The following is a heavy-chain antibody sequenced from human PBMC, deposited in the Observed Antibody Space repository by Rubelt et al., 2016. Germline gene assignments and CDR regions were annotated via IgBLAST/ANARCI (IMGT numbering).Heavy chain of an antibody. J-gene: IGHJ4*02. D-gene: IGHD6-19*01. V-gene: IGHV4-34*01. CDR2: INHSGYT. Sequence: QAQLHQWGAGQLKPSETLSLTCAVYDGSFSGYYWTWIRQPPGEGLEGIGDINHSGYTTSNPSLGSRVTITVETSKNQFSLELTLVTAADTAVYYCARGRMPDGWYPYCFDCWGQGILVTVSS. CDR1: DGSFSGYY. CDR3: ARGRMPDGWYPYCFDC.